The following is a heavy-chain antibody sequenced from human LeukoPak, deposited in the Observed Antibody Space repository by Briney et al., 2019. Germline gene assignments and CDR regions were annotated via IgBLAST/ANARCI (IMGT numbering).Heavy chain of an antibody. CDR1: GFTFSSYS. Sequence: PGGSLRLSCAASGFTFSSYSMSWVRQSPGKGLEWVSYISSSSSTIYYADSVKGRFTISRDNAKNSLYLQMNSLRAEDTAVYYCARIDGNHHYYYYYYMDVWGKGTTVTVSS. D-gene: IGHD1-14*01. J-gene: IGHJ6*03. CDR3: ARIDGNHHYYYYYYMDV. CDR2: ISSSSSTI. V-gene: IGHV3-48*04.